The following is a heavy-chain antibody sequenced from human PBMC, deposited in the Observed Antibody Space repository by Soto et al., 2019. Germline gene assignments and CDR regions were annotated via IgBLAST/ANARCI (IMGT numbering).Heavy chain of an antibody. CDR2: ISAYNGNT. CDR3: ARDPPKGYSSSLEPSDY. Sequence: QVQLVQSGAEVKKPGASVKVSCKASGYTFTSYGISWVRQAPGQRLEWMGWISAYNGNTNYAQKLQGRDTMTTDTSTSTAYMELRSLRSDDTAVYYCARDPPKGYSSSLEPSDYWGQGTLVTVSS. CDR1: GYTFTSYG. D-gene: IGHD6-13*01. V-gene: IGHV1-18*04. J-gene: IGHJ4*02.